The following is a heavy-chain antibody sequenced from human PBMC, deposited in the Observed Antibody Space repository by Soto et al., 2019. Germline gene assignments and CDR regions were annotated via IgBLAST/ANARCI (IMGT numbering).Heavy chain of an antibody. J-gene: IGHJ6*02. Sequence: QVQLVESGGGEVQPGRSLTISCAASGFTFSTYGMHWVRQTPAKELEWVAIISYDGTNKFYSDSVKGRFTISRDNFKNTLTLQMNSLRADDTAVYSCAKDLQSYGDYDSYCSGMDVWGLGARVTVSS. V-gene: IGHV3-30*18. D-gene: IGHD4-17*01. CDR1: GFTFSTYG. CDR3: AKDLQSYGDYDSYCSGMDV. CDR2: ISYDGTNK.